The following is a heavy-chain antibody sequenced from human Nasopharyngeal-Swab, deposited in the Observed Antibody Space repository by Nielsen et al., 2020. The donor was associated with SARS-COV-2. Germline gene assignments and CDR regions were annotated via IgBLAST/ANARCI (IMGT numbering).Heavy chain of an antibody. D-gene: IGHD2-2*01. CDR1: GFTFDDYG. CDR3: ARWGVVVPAAQGGGWFDP. CDR2: INWNGGST. V-gene: IGHV3-20*01. Sequence: GEALKISCAASGFTFDDYGMSWVRQAPGKGLEWVSGINWNGGSTGYADSVKGRFTISRDNAKNSLYLQMNSLRAEDTALYHCARWGVVVPAAQGGGWFDPWGQGTLVNVSS. J-gene: IGHJ5*02.